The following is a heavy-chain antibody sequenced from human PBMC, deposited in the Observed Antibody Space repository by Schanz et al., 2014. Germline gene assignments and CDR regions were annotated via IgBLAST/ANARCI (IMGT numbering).Heavy chain of an antibody. J-gene: IGHJ4*02. CDR2: IYYSGST. CDR1: GGSISSSSYY. CDR3: ARGNDIQVWSLDY. V-gene: IGHV4-39*07. D-gene: IGHD5-18*01. Sequence: QLQLQESGPGLVKPSETLSLTCTVSGGSISSSSYYWGWIRQPPGKGLEWIGSIYYSGSTYYNPSLKSRVPISVDTSKNQFSLKLRSVTAADTAVYYCARGNDIQVWSLDYWGQGTLVTVSS.